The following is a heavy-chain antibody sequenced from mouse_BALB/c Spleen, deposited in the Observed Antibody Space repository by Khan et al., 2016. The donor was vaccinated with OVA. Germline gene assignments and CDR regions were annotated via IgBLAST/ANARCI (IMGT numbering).Heavy chain of an antibody. CDR3: TRGGAWAPMISWFAY. Sequence: QVQLQQSGAELVKPGASVKLSCKASGYTFTSYYMYWVKQRPGQGLEWIGGINPSNGGTNFNEKFKSKATLTVDKSSSTAYMQLSSLTSEDAAVYYCTRGGAWAPMISWFAYWGQGTLVTVSA. J-gene: IGHJ3*01. CDR1: GYTFTSYY. V-gene: IGHV1S81*02. D-gene: IGHD2-4*01. CDR2: INPSNGGT.